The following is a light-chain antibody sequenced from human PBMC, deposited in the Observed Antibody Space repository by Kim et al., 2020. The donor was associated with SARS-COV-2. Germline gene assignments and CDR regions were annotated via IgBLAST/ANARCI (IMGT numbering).Light chain of an antibody. CDR1: QSINRD. CDR3: QQYNSWPPGDT. V-gene: IGKV3-15*01. J-gene: IGKJ2*01. CDR2: GAS. Sequence: SPGEGATLSCRASQSINRDLAWYQQRPGQAPRLLIYGASIRATGIPARFTGSGSGTEFTLTISSLQSEDFAVYYCQQYNSWPPGDTFGQGTKLEIK.